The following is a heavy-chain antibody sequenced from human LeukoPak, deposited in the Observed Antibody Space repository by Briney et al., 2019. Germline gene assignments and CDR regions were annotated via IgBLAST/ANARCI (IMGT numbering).Heavy chain of an antibody. CDR1: GFTFSSYA. CDR2: ISGSGGST. V-gene: IGHV3-23*01. CDR3: AKAPYSSSWTFDY. J-gene: IGHJ4*02. D-gene: IGHD6-13*01. Sequence: GGSLRLSCAASGFTFSSYAMSWVRQAPGKGLEWVSGISGSGGSTYYADSVKGRFTISRDNSKNTLYLQMNSLRAEDTAVYYCAKAPYSSSWTFDYWGQETLVTVSS.